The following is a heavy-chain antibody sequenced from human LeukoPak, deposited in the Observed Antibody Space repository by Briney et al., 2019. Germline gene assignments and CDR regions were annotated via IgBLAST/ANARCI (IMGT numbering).Heavy chain of an antibody. CDR2: INPSGGST. J-gene: IGHJ4*02. V-gene: IGHV1-46*01. Sequence: ASVKGSCKASGYTFTSYYMHWVRQAPGQGLEWMGIINPSGGSTSYAQKFQGRVTMTRDTSTSTVNMELSSLRSEDTAVYYCARAVRSKGSSSWTGNGRDYWGQGTLVTVSS. CDR3: ARAVRSKGSSSWTGNGRDY. D-gene: IGHD6-13*01. CDR1: GYTFTSYY.